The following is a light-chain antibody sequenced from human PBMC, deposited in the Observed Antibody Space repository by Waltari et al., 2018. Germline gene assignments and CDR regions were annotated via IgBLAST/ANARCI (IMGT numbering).Light chain of an antibody. CDR2: DLS. CDR3: SSYTLTNPVV. V-gene: IGLV2-14*03. J-gene: IGLJ2*01. Sequence: QSVVTQPASVSGSPGQSISISCTGTSNDIGANDYVSWYQQHPGRAPQLVIYDLSVRPSGVSIRFSGSKSGNTASLTISGLQAEDEALYYCSSYTLTNPVVFGGGTKLTVL. CDR1: SNDIGANDY.